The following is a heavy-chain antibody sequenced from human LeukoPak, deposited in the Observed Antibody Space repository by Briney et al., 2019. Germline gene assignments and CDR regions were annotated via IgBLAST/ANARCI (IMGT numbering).Heavy chain of an antibody. V-gene: IGHV3-48*04. Sequence: GGSLRLSCAASGFYLSGYTMNWVRQAPGKGLEWVSYISSSGSTIYYADSVKGRFTISRDNAKNSLYLQMNSLRAEDTAVYYCARDRGRAVRFDYWGQGTLVTVSS. J-gene: IGHJ4*02. CDR3: ARDRGRAVRFDY. D-gene: IGHD6-19*01. CDR1: GFYLSGYT. CDR2: ISSSGSTI.